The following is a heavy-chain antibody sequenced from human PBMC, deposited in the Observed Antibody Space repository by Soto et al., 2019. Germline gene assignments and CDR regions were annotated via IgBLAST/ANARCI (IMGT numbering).Heavy chain of an antibody. CDR3: ARRPYYDSSGFEGGGMDV. CDR2: IYYSGST. J-gene: IGHJ6*02. CDR1: GGSISSSSYY. V-gene: IGHV4-39*01. D-gene: IGHD3-22*01. Sequence: SETLSLTCTVSGGSISSSSYYWGWIRQPPGKGLEWIGSIYYSGSTYYNPSLKCRVTISVDTSKNQFSLKLSSVTAADTAVYYCARRPYYDSSGFEGGGMDVWGQGTTVTVSS.